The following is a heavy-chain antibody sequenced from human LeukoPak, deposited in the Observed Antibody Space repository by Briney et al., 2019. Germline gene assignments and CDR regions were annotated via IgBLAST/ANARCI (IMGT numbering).Heavy chain of an antibody. Sequence: TSETLSLTCAVYGGSFSGYYWSWIRQPPGKGLEWIGEINHSGSTNYNPSLKSRVTISVDTSKNQFSLKLSSVTAADTAVYYCARGRFKRDVYNRPRGWFDPWGQGTLVTVSS. CDR3: ARGRFKRDVYNRPRGWFDP. CDR1: GGSFSGYY. CDR2: INHSGST. V-gene: IGHV4-34*01. D-gene: IGHD5-24*01. J-gene: IGHJ5*02.